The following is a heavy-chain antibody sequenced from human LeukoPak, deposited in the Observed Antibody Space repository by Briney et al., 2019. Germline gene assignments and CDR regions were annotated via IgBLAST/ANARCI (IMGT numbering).Heavy chain of an antibody. CDR2: IYNSGST. J-gene: IGHJ5*02. CDR1: GHSISSGYF. Sequence: SETLSLTCTVSGHSISSGYFWGWIRQPPGKGLEWIGTIYNSGSTNYNASLESRVTISVDTSKNQFSLKLSSVTAADTAVYYCARAYSSSWYFNWFDPWGQGTLVTVSS. V-gene: IGHV4-38-2*02. CDR3: ARAYSSSWYFNWFDP. D-gene: IGHD6-13*01.